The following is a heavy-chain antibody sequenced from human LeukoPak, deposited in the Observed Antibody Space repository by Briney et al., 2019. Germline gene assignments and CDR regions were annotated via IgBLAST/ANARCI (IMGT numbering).Heavy chain of an antibody. V-gene: IGHV3-23*01. CDR3: AKYYGSGTTAADY. Sequence: PGGSLRLSCAASGFTFNSYAMSWVRQAPGKGLEWVSVIGGSGGTTYYADSVKGRFTISRDNSKNTLYLQMNSLRADDTALYYCAKYYGSGTTAADYWGQGTLVTVSS. CDR2: IGGSGGTT. CDR1: GFTFNSYA. J-gene: IGHJ4*02. D-gene: IGHD3-10*01.